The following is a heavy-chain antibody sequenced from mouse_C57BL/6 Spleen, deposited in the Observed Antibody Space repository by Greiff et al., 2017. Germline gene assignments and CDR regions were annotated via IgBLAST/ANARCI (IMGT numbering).Heavy chain of an antibody. V-gene: IGHV1-26*01. Sequence: VQLQQSGPELVKPGASVKISCKASGYTFTDYYMNWVKQSHGKSLEWIGDINPNNGGTSYNQKFKGKATLTVDKSSSTAYMELRSLTSEDSAVYYCARGGFITTVGPLYFDYWGQGTTLTVSS. CDR3: ARGGFITTVGPLYFDY. D-gene: IGHD1-1*01. J-gene: IGHJ2*01. CDR2: INPNNGGT. CDR1: GYTFTDYY.